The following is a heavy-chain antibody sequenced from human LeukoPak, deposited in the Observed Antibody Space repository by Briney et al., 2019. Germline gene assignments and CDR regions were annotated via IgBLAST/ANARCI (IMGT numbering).Heavy chain of an antibody. CDR2: ISYDGNNK. V-gene: IGHV3-30*18. CDR1: GFALSSYN. Sequence: PGRSLRLSCAASGFALSSYNMHWVSQAPGKGLEWAAVISYDGNNKHYADSVKGRLTISRDNSKNTLYLQMNSLRPEDTAVYYCAKDRSCSWSLDYWGQGTLITVSS. J-gene: IGHJ4*02. D-gene: IGHD6-13*01. CDR3: AKDRSCSWSLDY.